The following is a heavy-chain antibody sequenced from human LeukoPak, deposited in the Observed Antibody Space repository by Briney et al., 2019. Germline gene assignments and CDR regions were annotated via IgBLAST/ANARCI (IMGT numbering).Heavy chain of an antibody. CDR2: MNPNSGNT. Sequence: ASVKVSCKASEYTFANYDINWVRQATGQGLEWMGWMNPNSGNTGYAQKFQGRFTITTDTSISTAYMELSSLRSEDTAVYYCAREGLDYWGQGTLVTVSS. CDR3: AREGLDY. CDR1: EYTFANYD. V-gene: IGHV1-8*01. J-gene: IGHJ4*02. D-gene: IGHD2-15*01.